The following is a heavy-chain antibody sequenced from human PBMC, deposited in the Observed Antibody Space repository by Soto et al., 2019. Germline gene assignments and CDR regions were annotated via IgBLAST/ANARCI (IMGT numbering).Heavy chain of an antibody. V-gene: IGHV4-34*01. D-gene: IGHD3-10*01. CDR3: ARGLILWFGELSRRGGYYYYMDV. CDR2: SNDSGDI. J-gene: IGHJ6*03. CDR1: GGSFSGYQ. Sequence: QVQLQQCGAGLLKPSETLSLTCAVYGGSFSGYQWSWIRQTPGKGLEWIGGSNDSGDIHYNPSLKSRVTSLVDSPKKQISLRVSSVTAADTAVYYCARGLILWFGELSRRGGYYYYMDVWGKGTTVTVSS.